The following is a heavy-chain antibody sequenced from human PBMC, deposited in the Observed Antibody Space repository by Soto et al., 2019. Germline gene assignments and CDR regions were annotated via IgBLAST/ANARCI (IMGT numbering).Heavy chain of an antibody. CDR1: GGSFSGYY. J-gene: IGHJ6*02. D-gene: IGHD6-19*01. V-gene: IGHV4-34*01. CDR2: INHSGST. CDR3: ARSSIYYGIEL. Sequence: SETLSLTCTVYGGSFSGYYWTWIRQPPGTGLEWIGEINHSGSTNYNPSLKSRVTISVDTSKNQFSLKLTSVTAADTAVYYCARSSIYYGIELWGQGTTVTVSS.